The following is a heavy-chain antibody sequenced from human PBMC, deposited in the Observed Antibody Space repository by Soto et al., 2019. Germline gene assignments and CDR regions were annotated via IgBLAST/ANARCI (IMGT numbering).Heavy chain of an antibody. CDR3: ARLRITIFGVVIIMREIDF. J-gene: IGHJ4*02. Sequence: PSETLSLTCTVSGGSISSYYWSWIRQPPGKGLEWIGYIYYSGSTNYNPSLKSRVTISVDTSKNQFSLKLSSVTAADTAVYYCARLRITIFGVVIIMREIDFWGQGTQVNVSS. CDR2: IYYSGST. V-gene: IGHV4-59*08. D-gene: IGHD3-3*01. CDR1: GGSISSYY.